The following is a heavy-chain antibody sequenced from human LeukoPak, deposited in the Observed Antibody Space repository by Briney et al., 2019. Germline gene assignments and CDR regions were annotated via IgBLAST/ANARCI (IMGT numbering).Heavy chain of an antibody. CDR1: GGSISSYY. V-gene: IGHV4-4*07. CDR2: IYTSGST. CDR3: ARLGQKYYYYYMDV. J-gene: IGHJ6*03. Sequence: SETLSLTCTVSGGSISSYYWSWIRQPAGKGLESIGRIYTSGSTNYNPSLKSRVTMSVDTSKNQFSLKLSSVTAADTAVYYCARLGQKYYYYYMDVWGKGTTVTVSS.